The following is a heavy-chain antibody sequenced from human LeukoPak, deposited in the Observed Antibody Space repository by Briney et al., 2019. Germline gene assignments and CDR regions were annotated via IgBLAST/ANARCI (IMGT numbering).Heavy chain of an antibody. J-gene: IGHJ4*02. Sequence: PSETLSLTCTVSGVSISSYYWSWIRQPPGKGLEWIGYIYYSGSTNYNPSLKSRVTISVDTSKNQFSLKLSSVTAADTAVYYCARRGHLTLFDYWGQGTLVTVSS. CDR3: ARRGHLTLFDY. CDR2: IYYSGST. D-gene: IGHD3-16*01. CDR1: GVSISSYY. V-gene: IGHV4-59*08.